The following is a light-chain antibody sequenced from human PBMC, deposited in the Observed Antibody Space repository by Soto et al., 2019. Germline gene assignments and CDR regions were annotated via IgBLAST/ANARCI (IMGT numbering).Light chain of an antibody. CDR2: EVS. CDR3: SSYTSDITRV. J-gene: IGLJ3*02. CDR1: SSDVGGYNY. Sequence: QSALTQPASVSGSPGQSITISCTGTSSDVGGYNYVSWYQQYPGKAPKLMIYEVSYRPSGVSNRFSGSKSGNTASLTISGLLAEDEADYYCSSYTSDITRVFGGGTKVTVL. V-gene: IGLV2-14*01.